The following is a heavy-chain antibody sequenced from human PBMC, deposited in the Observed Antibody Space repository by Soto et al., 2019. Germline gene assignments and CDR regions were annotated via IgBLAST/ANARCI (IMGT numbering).Heavy chain of an antibody. Sequence: LSLTCTVSGGSISSSSYYWGWIRQPPGKGLEWIGSIYYSGSTYYNPSLKSRVTISVDTSKNQFSLKLSSVTAADTAVYYCASPYTDYYDSSGYTYWGPGTMVTVSS. V-gene: IGHV4-39*01. CDR1: GGSISSSSYY. D-gene: IGHD3-22*01. CDR2: IYYSGST. CDR3: ASPYTDYYDSSGYTY. J-gene: IGHJ4*02.